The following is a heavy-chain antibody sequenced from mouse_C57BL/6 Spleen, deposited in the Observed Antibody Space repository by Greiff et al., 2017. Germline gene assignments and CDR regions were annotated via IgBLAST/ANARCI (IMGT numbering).Heavy chain of an antibody. V-gene: IGHV5-17*01. J-gene: IGHJ2*01. Sequence: EVKLMESGGGLVKPGGSLKLSCAASGFTFSDYGMHWVRQAPEKGLEWVAYISSGSSTIYYADTVKGRFTISRDNAKNTLFLQMTSLRSEDTAMYYCARDYGSYFDYWGQGTTLTVSS. CDR2: ISSGSSTI. CDR3: ARDYGSYFDY. D-gene: IGHD1-1*01. CDR1: GFTFSDYG.